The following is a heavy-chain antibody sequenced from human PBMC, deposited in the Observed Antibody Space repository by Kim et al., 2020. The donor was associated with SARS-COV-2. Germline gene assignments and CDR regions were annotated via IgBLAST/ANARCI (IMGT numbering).Heavy chain of an antibody. V-gene: IGHV4-39*01. D-gene: IGHD3-10*01. CDR3: ARHSKLWPYYYGMDV. J-gene: IGHJ6*02. Sequence: SPKRRVTISVDTSKNQSSLKLSSVTAADTAVYYCARHSKLWPYYYGMDVWGQGTTVTVSS.